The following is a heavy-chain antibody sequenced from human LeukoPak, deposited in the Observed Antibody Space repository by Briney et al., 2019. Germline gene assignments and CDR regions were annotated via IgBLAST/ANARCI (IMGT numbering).Heavy chain of an antibody. Sequence: GGSLRLSCAASGFTFNTYAMSWVRQAPGKGLEWVSAISGSGGSTYYADSVKGRFTISRDNSKNTLYLQMNSLRAEDTAVYYCAKAPQFWSGYYYFDYWGQGTLVTVSS. J-gene: IGHJ4*02. CDR1: GFTFNTYA. CDR3: AKAPQFWSGYYYFDY. V-gene: IGHV3-23*01. D-gene: IGHD3-3*01. CDR2: ISGSGGST.